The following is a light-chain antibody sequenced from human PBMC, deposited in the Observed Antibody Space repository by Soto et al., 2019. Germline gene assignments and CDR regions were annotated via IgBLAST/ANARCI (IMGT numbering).Light chain of an antibody. CDR2: SAS. CDR3: QQYNKWPTT. V-gene: IGKV3-15*01. J-gene: IGKJ2*01. CDR1: QTISTN. Sequence: EVVMTQSPVTLSMSPGESAALSCRASQTISTNLAWYQQRPGQAPSLLIYSASSRATGLPARSSGSGSGTEFTLTISSLESEDLGVYYCQQYNKWPTTFRQGTRLDMK.